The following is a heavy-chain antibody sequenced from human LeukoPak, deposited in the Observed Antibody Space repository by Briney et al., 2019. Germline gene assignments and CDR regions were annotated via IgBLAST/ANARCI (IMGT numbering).Heavy chain of an antibody. V-gene: IGHV4-31*03. D-gene: IGHD2-21*02. CDR2: IYYSGST. Sequence: PSETLSLTCTVSGGSISSGGYYWSWIRQHPGKGLEWIGYIYYSGSTYYNPSLKSRVTISVDTSKNQFSLKLSSVTAADTAVYYCARGCGGDCYHAFDIWGQGTMVTVSS. CDR1: GGSISSGGYY. J-gene: IGHJ3*02. CDR3: ARGCGGDCYHAFDI.